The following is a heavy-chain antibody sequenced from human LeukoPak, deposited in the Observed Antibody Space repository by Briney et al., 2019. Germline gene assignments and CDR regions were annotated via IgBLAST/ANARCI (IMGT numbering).Heavy chain of an antibody. J-gene: IGHJ6*02. Sequence: VASVKVSCKASGYTFTSYDINWVRQATGQGLEWMGWMNPNSGNTGYAQKFQGRVTMTRNTSISTAYMELSSLRSEDTAVYYCARGDIVVVPAAMNYYYHGMDVWGQGTTVTVSS. CDR2: MNPNSGNT. D-gene: IGHD2-2*01. V-gene: IGHV1-8*01. CDR3: ARGDIVVVPAAMNYYYHGMDV. CDR1: GYTFTSYD.